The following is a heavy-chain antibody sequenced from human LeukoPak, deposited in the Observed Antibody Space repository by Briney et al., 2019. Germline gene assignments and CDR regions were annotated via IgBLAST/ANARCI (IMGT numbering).Heavy chain of an antibody. Sequence: GGSLRLSCAASGFTFSSYAMSWVRQAPGKGLEWVSAISGSGGSTYYADSVKGRFTISRDNSKNTLCLQMNSLRAEDTAVYYCAKGFIPGYYYDSSGWDYWGQGTLVTVSS. V-gene: IGHV3-23*01. CDR3: AKGFIPGYYYDSSGWDY. J-gene: IGHJ4*02. CDR2: ISGSGGST. CDR1: GFTFSSYA. D-gene: IGHD3-22*01.